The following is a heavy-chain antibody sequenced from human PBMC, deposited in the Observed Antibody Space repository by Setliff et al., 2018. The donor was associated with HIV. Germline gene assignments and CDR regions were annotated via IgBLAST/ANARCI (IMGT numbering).Heavy chain of an antibody. V-gene: IGHV4-34*01. Sequence: PSETLSLTCAVYGGSFNDYSWTWTRQAPGKGLEWIGETSHNGESSYNTSLTSRVTTSVDTSKRQFSLKLTSVTAADTAVYYCARSGYCVGTDCYRGPLDYWGQGVLVTVSS. CDR3: ARSGYCVGTDCYRGPLDY. J-gene: IGHJ4*02. CDR2: TSHNGES. CDR1: GGSFNDYS. D-gene: IGHD2-15*01.